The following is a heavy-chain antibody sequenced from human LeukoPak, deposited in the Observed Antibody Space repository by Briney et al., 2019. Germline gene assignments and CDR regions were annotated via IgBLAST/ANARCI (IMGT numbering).Heavy chain of an antibody. Sequence: SETLSLTCAVYGGSFSGYYWSWIRQPPGKGLEWIGEINHSGSTNYNPSLKSRVTISVDTSKNQFSLKLSSVTAADTAVYYCARELRAAAARYGAIWFDPWGQGTLVTVSS. V-gene: IGHV4-34*01. J-gene: IGHJ5*02. CDR1: GGSFSGYY. CDR2: INHSGST. CDR3: ARELRAAAARYGAIWFDP. D-gene: IGHD6-13*01.